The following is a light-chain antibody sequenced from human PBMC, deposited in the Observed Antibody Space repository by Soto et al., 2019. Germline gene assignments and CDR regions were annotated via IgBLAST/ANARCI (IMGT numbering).Light chain of an antibody. V-gene: IGKV3-11*01. CDR3: QHRTSRYT. CDR1: QSVNSY. CDR2: DTF. Sequence: EIVLTQSPATLPLYPGERATLSCTASQSVNSYLAWYQHRPGQAPRLLIYDTFNRATGVPARFSGSGSGTGFTLTISSLEPEEFAVDYCQHRTSRYTVGRRTNVGTK. J-gene: IGKJ2*01.